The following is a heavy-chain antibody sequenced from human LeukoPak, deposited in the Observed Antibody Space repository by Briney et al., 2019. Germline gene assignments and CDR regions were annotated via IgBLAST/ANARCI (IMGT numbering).Heavy chain of an antibody. V-gene: IGHV3-53*05. CDR3: AKWGFRTPSGEEIRESFYD. CDR2: IYSDGTI. Sequence: PGGSLRLSCAASGFTVSTNDMSWVRQAPGKGLEWVSAIYSDGTIYYGDSVKGRFTISRDSSKNTLYLQMNSLRPDDTALYYCAKWGFRTPSGEEIRESFYDWGQGTLVIVSS. J-gene: IGHJ1*01. CDR1: GFTVSTND. D-gene: IGHD1-26*01.